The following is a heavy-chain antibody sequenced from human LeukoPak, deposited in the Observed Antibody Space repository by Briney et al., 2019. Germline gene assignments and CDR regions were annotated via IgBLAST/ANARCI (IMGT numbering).Heavy chain of an antibody. CDR3: ARDSAYSSSWYDY. Sequence: PSETLSLTCAVYGGSFSGYYWSWIRQPPGKGLEWIGEINHSGSTNYNPSLKSRVTISVDTSKNQFSLKLNSVTPADTAVYYCARDSAYSSSWYDYWGQGTLVTVSS. CDR2: INHSGST. V-gene: IGHV4-34*01. D-gene: IGHD6-13*01. J-gene: IGHJ4*02. CDR1: GGSFSGYY.